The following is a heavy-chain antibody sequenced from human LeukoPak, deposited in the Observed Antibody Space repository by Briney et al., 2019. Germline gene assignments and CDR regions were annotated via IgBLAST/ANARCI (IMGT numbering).Heavy chain of an antibody. CDR1: GFTFSGYW. D-gene: IGHD5-12*01. CDR2: TDTDGSST. CDR3: ARGALSGRTSYFDS. V-gene: IGHV3-74*01. Sequence: PGGSLRLSCAASGFTFSGYWMHWVRQAPGKGLVWVSRTDTDGSSTTYADSVKGRFAISRDNAKNTLYLQMNSLRDDDTAVYYCARGALSGRTSYFDSWGQGTLVTVSS. J-gene: IGHJ4*02.